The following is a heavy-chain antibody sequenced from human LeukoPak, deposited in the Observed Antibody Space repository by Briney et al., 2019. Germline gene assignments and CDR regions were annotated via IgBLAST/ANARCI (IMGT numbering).Heavy chain of an antibody. J-gene: IGHJ4*02. CDR2: ISAYNGNT. CDR1: GYTFTSYG. CDR3: ARTTAALGSYPFDY. D-gene: IGHD1-26*01. V-gene: IGHV1-18*01. Sequence: ASVKVSCKASGYTFTSYGISWVRQAPGQGLEWMGWISAYNGNTNYAQKLQGRVTMTTDTSTSTAYMELSSLRSEDTAVYYCARTTAALGSYPFDYWGQGTLVTVSS.